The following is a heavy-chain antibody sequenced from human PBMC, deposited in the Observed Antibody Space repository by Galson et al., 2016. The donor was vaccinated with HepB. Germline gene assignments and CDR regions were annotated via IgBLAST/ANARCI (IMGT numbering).Heavy chain of an antibody. CDR3: ARDEGYSNGWSD. V-gene: IGHV3-53*01. CDR2: LYSGGST. D-gene: IGHD6-19*01. J-gene: IGHJ4*02. CDR1: GFTVGSSY. Sequence: SMILSCAASGFTVGSSYMSWVRQAPGKGLEGVSVLYSGGSTYYADSVKGRFTISRDNSKNTLYLQMNSLKAEDTAVYYCARDEGYSNGWSDWGQGTLVTVSS.